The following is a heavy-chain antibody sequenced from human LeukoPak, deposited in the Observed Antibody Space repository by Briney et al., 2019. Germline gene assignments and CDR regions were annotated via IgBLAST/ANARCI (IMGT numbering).Heavy chain of an antibody. V-gene: IGHV3-73*01. CDR3: TRPYTMVRGYYFDY. CDR2: IRSKANSYAT. D-gene: IGHD3-10*01. J-gene: IGHJ4*02. Sequence: GGSLRLSCAASGFTFSGSAMHWVRQASGKGLEWVGRIRSKANSYATAYAASVKGRFTISRDDSKNTAYLQMNSLKTEDTAVYYCTRPYTMVRGYYFDYWGQGTLVTVSS. CDR1: GFTFSGSA.